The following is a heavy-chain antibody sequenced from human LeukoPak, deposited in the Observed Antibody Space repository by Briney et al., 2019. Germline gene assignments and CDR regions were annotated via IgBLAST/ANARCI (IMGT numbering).Heavy chain of an antibody. CDR1: GFTFSSYS. Sequence: GGSLRLSCAASGFTFSSYSMNWVRQAPGKGLEWVSSISSSSSYIYYADSVKGRFTISRDNAKNSLYLQMNSLRDEDTAVYYCARARDGYNLNAFDIWGQGTMVTVSS. V-gene: IGHV3-21*01. CDR3: ARARDGYNLNAFDI. CDR2: ISSSSSYI. J-gene: IGHJ3*02. D-gene: IGHD5-24*01.